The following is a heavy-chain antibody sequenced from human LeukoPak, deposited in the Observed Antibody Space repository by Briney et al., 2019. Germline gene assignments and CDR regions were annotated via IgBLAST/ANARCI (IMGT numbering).Heavy chain of an antibody. D-gene: IGHD3-10*01. CDR2: VYDTGDT. J-gene: IGHJ6*02. Sequence: SETLSLTCTVSGTSITRTYWSWLRQPPGRGLESVGYVYDTGDTNYNPSLKSRVTILVDTSKNQFSLKLSSVTAADTAVYYCARHLRAYNSGSYPYYYYGMDVWGQGTTVTVSS. CDR1: GTSITRTY. CDR3: ARHLRAYNSGSYPYYYYGMDV. V-gene: IGHV4-59*08.